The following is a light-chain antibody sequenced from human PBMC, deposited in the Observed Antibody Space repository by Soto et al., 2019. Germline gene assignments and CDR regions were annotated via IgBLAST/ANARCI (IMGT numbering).Light chain of an antibody. J-gene: IGLJ2*01. CDR1: RSNIGAAYY. CDR2: DTS. V-gene: IGLV1-40*01. Sequence: QSVLAQPPSVSGAPGQKITISCTGTRSNIGAAYYVHWYQQFPGTAPKLLIYDTSNRPSGVPDRFSASRSGTSAYLVITGLQAEDEAVYYCQSYDGSLGGSILFGGGTKVTVL. CDR3: QSYDGSLGGSIL.